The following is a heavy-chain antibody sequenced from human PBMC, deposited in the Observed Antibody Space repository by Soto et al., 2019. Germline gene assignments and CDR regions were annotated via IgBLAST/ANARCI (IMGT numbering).Heavy chain of an antibody. V-gene: IGHV3-21*03. CDR2: ISSSSSYI. CDR3: TTGVTSRGMDV. J-gene: IGHJ6*02. CDR1: GFKFSSYS. Sequence: GGSLRLSCTASGFKFSSYSMNWVRQAPGKGLEWVSSISSSSSYIYYADSVKGRFTISRDDSKNTLYLQMNSLKTEDTAVYYCTTGVTSRGMDVWGQGTTVTVSS. D-gene: IGHD2-21*02.